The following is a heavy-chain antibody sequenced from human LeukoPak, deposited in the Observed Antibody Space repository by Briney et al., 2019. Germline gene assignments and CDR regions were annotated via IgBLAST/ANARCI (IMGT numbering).Heavy chain of an antibody. V-gene: IGHV4-39*07. D-gene: IGHD3-10*01. CDR3: LSYYGSGSYHFDY. CDR2: IYYSGST. Sequence: SETLSLTCTVSGGSISSSSYYWGWIRQPPGKGLEWIGSIYYSGSTYYNPSLKSRVTISVDTSQNQFSLKLSSVTAADTAVYYCLSYYGSGSYHFDYWGQGTLVTVSS. J-gene: IGHJ4*02. CDR1: GGSISSSSYY.